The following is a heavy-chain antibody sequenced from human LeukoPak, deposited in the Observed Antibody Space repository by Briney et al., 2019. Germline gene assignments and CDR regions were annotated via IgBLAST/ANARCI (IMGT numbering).Heavy chain of an antibody. D-gene: IGHD6-19*01. CDR1: GGSISSYY. Sequence: SETLSLTCTVSGGSISSYYWSWIRQPPGKGLEWIGYIYYSGSTNYNPSLKSRVTISVYTSKNQFSLKLSSVTAADTAVYYCARSLRNSSGWFDYWGQGTLVTVSS. CDR3: ARSLRNSSGWFDY. J-gene: IGHJ4*02. V-gene: IGHV4-59*01. CDR2: IYYSGST.